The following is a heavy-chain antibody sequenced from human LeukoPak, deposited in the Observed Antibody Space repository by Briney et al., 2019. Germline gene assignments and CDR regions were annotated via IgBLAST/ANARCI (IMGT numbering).Heavy chain of an antibody. J-gene: IGHJ4*02. CDR1: GGTISSYY. D-gene: IGHD6-19*01. CDR2: IHGSGGT. V-gene: IGHV4-59*08. CDR3: ARWYYSGWAFDY. Sequence: NAAETLTLTCTVSGGTISSYYWNWIRQPPGKGLEWIGYIHGSGGTKYNPSLKSRVTISVATSKNQFSLKLSSVTAADTAVYYGARWYYSGWAFDYWGQGTLGTVSS.